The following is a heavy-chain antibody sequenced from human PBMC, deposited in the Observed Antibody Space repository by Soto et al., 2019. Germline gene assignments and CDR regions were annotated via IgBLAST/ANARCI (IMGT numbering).Heavy chain of an antibody. CDR1: GYTFTSYG. CDR3: TRDLGGQIVNY. V-gene: IGHV1-18*01. Sequence: QVQLVKSGAEVKKPGASVKVYCKASGYTFTSYGIRWVRKAPGQGREWMGWISGYNGNTKYAQKLQGRVTMTTDTYTSTAYMELRRLRSDKTAVYTCTRDLGGQIVNYWGKGTLFTVST. D-gene: IGHD1-26*01. CDR2: ISGYNGNT. J-gene: IGHJ4*02.